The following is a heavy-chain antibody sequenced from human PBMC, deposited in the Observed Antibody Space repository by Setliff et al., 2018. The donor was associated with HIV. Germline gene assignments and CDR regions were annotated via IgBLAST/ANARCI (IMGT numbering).Heavy chain of an antibody. CDR2: VSTYNGHT. CDR3: ARPLDSGSYPYDAFAF. D-gene: IGHD1-26*01. V-gene: IGHV1-18*04. CDR1: GYTFTTYG. Sequence: ASVKVSCKASGYTFTTYGINWVRQAPGQGLEWMGWVSTYNGHTNYPQHLQGRVTTTTNTSTGTAYLELRSLRSDDTAMYYCARPLDSGSYPYDAFAFWGLGTMVTVSS. J-gene: IGHJ3*01.